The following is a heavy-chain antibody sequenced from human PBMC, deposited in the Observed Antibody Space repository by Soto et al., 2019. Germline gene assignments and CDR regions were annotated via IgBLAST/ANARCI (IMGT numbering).Heavy chain of an antibody. Sequence: EVQLVESGGGLVQPGGSLRLSCAASGFTFSSYTMNWVRQGPGKGLEWISYISSSSNTIYYADSVKGRVTISRDNAKNSLYLQENSVRDEDTAVYFCARAKFHVYRYDGMDFWGQGTTVSVSS. J-gene: IGHJ6*02. CDR1: GFTFSSYT. D-gene: IGHD1-26*01. V-gene: IGHV3-48*02. CDR2: ISSSSNTI. CDR3: ARAKFHVYRYDGMDF.